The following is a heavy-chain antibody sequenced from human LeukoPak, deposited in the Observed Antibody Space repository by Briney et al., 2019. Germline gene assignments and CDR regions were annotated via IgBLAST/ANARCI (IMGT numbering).Heavy chain of an antibody. CDR1: GGTFTNYA. J-gene: IGHJ4*02. Sequence: AGGSLRLSCAASGGTFTNYAMTWVRQAPGKGLEWVSGISISGGSTDYADSVKGRFTISRDNSKNTLYLQMNSLRAEDTAVYYCAKVPAGNKVEYWGQGTLVTVSS. CDR3: AKVPAGNKVEY. D-gene: IGHD6-19*01. CDR2: ISISGGST. V-gene: IGHV3-23*01.